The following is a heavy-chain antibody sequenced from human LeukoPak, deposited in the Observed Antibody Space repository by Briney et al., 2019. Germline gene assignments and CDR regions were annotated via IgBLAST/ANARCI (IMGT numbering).Heavy chain of an antibody. V-gene: IGHV3-21*01. CDR1: GFTFSSYS. CDR2: ISSSSSYI. Sequence: TGGSLRLSCAASGFTFSSYSMNWVRQAPGKGLEWVSSISSSSSYIYYADSVKGRFTISRDNAKNSLYLQMNSLRAEDTAVYYCARGDDFWSGTLRFDPWGQGTLATVSS. J-gene: IGHJ5*02. CDR3: ARGDDFWSGTLRFDP. D-gene: IGHD3-3*01.